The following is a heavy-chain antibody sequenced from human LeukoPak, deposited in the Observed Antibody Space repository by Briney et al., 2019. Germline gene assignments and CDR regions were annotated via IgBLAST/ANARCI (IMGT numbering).Heavy chain of an antibody. J-gene: IGHJ4*02. Sequence: SVKVSCKASGGTFSSYAISWVRQAPGQGLEWMGRIIPILGIANYAQKFQGRVTITADKSTSTAYMELSSLRSEDTAVYYCAREGTIPRGYFDYWGQGTLVTVSS. V-gene: IGHV1-69*04. CDR1: GGTFSSYA. D-gene: IGHD1-7*01. CDR2: IIPILGIA. CDR3: AREGTIPRGYFDY.